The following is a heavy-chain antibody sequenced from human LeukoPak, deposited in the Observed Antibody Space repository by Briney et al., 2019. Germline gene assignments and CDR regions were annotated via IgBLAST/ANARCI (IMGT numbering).Heavy chain of an antibody. CDR3: ARGVYDSSGYLYYFDY. CDR1: GRSFSGYY. V-gene: IGHV4-34*01. D-gene: IGHD3-22*01. Sequence: SETLSLTCAVYGRSFSGYYWSWIRQPPGKGLEWIGEINHSGSTNYNPSLESRVTISVDTSKNQFSLKLSSVTAADTAVYYCARGVYDSSGYLYYFDYWGQGTLVTVSS. CDR2: INHSGST. J-gene: IGHJ4*02.